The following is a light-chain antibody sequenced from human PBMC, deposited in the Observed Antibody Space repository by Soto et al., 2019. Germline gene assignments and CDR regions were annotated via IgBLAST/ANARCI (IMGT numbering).Light chain of an antibody. J-gene: IGLJ2*01. Sequence: QSVLTQPPSASGTPGQRVTISCSGSSSNIGSNTVNWYQQVPGTAPKLLIYSNNQRPSGVPDRLSGSKSGTSASLAISGLQSEDEADYYCAAWDDSLNGHVVFGGGTKLTVL. CDR1: SSNIGSNT. CDR2: SNN. V-gene: IGLV1-44*01. CDR3: AAWDDSLNGHVV.